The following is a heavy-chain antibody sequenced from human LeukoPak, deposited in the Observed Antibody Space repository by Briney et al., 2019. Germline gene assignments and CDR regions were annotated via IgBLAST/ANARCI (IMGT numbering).Heavy chain of an antibody. CDR2: IIPIFGTA. D-gene: IGHD6-19*01. V-gene: IGHV1-69*05. J-gene: IGHJ4*02. CDR3: ATTYSSGWSSHHYFDY. Sequence: GASVKVSCKASGGTFSSYAISWVRQAPGQGLEWMGGIIPIFGTANYAQKFQGRVTITTDESTSTAYMELSSLRSEDTAVYYCATTYSSGWSSHHYFDYWGQGTLVTVSS. CDR1: GGTFSSYA.